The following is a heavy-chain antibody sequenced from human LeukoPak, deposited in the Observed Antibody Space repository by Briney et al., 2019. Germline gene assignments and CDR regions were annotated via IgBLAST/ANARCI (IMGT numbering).Heavy chain of an antibody. V-gene: IGHV3-23*01. D-gene: IGHD3-3*01. J-gene: IGHJ5*02. CDR2: ISDSGDST. CDR3: ANQPVFDWFDP. CDR1: GFSFSSYG. Sequence: GGSLRLSCAASGFSFSSYGMSWVRQAPGKGLEWVSGISDSGDSTYYADSVKGRFTISRDISKNTLYLQMNSLRAEDTAVYYCANQPVFDWFDPWGQGTLVTVSS.